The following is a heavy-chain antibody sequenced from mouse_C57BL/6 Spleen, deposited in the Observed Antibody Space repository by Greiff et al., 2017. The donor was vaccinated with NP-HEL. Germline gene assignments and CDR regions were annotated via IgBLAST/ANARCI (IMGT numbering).Heavy chain of an antibody. CDR1: GYTFTSYW. CDR3: ARNYDYDPHFDY. Sequence: QVHVKQPGAELVRPGSSVKLSCKASGYTFTSYWMDWVKQRPGQGLEWIGNIYPSDSETHYNQKFKDKATLTVDKSSSTAYMQLSSLTSEDSAVYYCARNYDYDPHFDYWGQGTTLTVSS. V-gene: IGHV1-61*01. CDR2: IYPSDSET. J-gene: IGHJ2*01. D-gene: IGHD2-4*01.